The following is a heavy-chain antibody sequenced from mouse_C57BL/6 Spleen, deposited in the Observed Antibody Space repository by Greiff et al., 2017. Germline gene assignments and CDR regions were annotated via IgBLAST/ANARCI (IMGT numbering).Heavy chain of an antibody. J-gene: IGHJ2*01. CDR3: ARDYYGTYFDY. CDR1: GYAFSSYW. CDR2: IYPGDGDT. Sequence: SGASVKISCKASGYAFSSYWMNWVKQRLGKGLERIGQIYPGDGDTNYNGKFKGKATLTADKSSSTAYMQLSSLTSEDSAVYFCARDYYGTYFDYWGQGTTLTVSS. V-gene: IGHV1-80*01. D-gene: IGHD1-1*01.